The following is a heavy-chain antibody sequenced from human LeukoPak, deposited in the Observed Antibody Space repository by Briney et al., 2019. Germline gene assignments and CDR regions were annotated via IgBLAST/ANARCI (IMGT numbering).Heavy chain of an antibody. D-gene: IGHD3-16*02. CDR3: ARLGVWGSYRSDY. J-gene: IGHJ4*02. CDR2: INHSGST. CDR1: GVSFSGYY. Sequence: TSETLSLTCAVYGVSFSGYYWSWIRQPPGKGLEWIGEINHSGSTNYNPSLKSRVTISVDTSKNQFSLKLSSVTAADTAVYYCARLGVWGSYRSDYWGQGTLVTVSS. V-gene: IGHV4-34*01.